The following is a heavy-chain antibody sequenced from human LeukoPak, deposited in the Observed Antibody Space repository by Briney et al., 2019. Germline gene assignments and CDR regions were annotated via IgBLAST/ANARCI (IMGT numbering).Heavy chain of an antibody. J-gene: IGHJ5*02. V-gene: IGHV3-74*01. D-gene: IGHD5-12*01. CDR3: ARDLGLRGST. Sequence: PGGSLRLSCEASGLTFSNSWMHWVRQIPGKGLVWVSRMYGDMRDISYADSVKGRFTISGDNAKNTVYLQMNSLRGEDTAVYYCARDLGLRGSTWGQGTLVTVSS. CDR2: MYGDMRDI. CDR1: GLTFSNSW.